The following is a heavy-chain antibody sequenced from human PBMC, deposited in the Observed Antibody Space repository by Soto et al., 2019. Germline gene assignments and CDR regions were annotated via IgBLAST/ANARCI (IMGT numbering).Heavy chain of an antibody. CDR1: GGSISSSSYY. D-gene: IGHD3-3*01. J-gene: IGHJ5*02. Sequence: XETLSLTCTVSGGSISSSSYYWGWIRQPPGKGLEWIGSIYYSGSTYYNPSLKSRVTISVDTSKNQFSLKLSSVTAADTAVYYCARQHLDFWSGYYLNWFDHWGQGNLVTVSS. CDR2: IYYSGST. CDR3: ARQHLDFWSGYYLNWFDH. V-gene: IGHV4-39*01.